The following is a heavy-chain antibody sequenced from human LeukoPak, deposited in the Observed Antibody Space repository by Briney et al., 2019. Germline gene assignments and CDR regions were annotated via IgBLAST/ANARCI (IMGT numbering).Heavy chain of an antibody. CDR3: AKVGFGYLTLDAFDI. J-gene: IGHJ3*02. V-gene: IGHV3-30*02. Sequence: PGGSLRLFCAASGLTFSSYSMHWVRQAPGKGLEWVAVIWYDGSNKYYGDSVKGRFTISRDDSKNTLYLQMNSLRAEDTAVYYCAKVGFGYLTLDAFDIWGQGTMVTVSS. D-gene: IGHD5-18*01. CDR1: GLTFSSYS. CDR2: IWYDGSNK.